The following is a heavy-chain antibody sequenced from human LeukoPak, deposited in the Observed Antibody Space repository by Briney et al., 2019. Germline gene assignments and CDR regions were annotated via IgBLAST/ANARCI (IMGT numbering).Heavy chain of an antibody. CDR3: ARVIISTKYYSGMDV. CDR2: ISYDGNSK. Sequence: GGSLRLSCAGSGFTFSTYVIHWVRQTPGKGLEWAALISYDGNSKYYADSVKGRFTIPRDNSKNTVYLQMDSLRPEDTALYYCARVIISTKYYSGMDVWGQGTTVTVSS. CDR1: GFTFSTYV. J-gene: IGHJ6*02. D-gene: IGHD2/OR15-2a*01. V-gene: IGHV3-30*03.